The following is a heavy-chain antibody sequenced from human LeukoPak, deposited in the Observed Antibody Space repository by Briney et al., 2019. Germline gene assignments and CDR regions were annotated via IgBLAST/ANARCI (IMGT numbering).Heavy chain of an antibody. CDR1: GFTFSSYG. V-gene: IGHV3-30*02. D-gene: IGHD6-13*01. CDR2: IRYDGSNK. Sequence: GGSLRLSCAASGFTFSSYGMHWVRQAPGKGLEWVAFIRYDGSNKYYADSVKGRFTISRDNSKNTLYLQMNSLRAEGTAVYYCARVGAAAVGFWFDPWGQGTLVTVSS. J-gene: IGHJ5*02. CDR3: ARVGAAAVGFWFDP.